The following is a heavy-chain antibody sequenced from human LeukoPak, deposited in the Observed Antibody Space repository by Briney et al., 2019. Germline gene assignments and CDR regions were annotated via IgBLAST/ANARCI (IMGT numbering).Heavy chain of an antibody. CDR1: GCTFTSYG. V-gene: IGHV1-18*01. J-gene: IGHJ4*02. D-gene: IGHD6-19*01. Sequence: ASVTVTCKASGCTFTSYGISWVRQPPGPGHERMGCVRGYTGSTNNEQKLQGRVTLTTDTYTRTAYMELRSLRYDDTAVYYCARDLKRGYSSGRYSWGTGSSIDYWGQGTLVTVSS. CDR2: VRGYTGST. CDR3: ARDLKRGYSSGRYSWGTGSSIDY.